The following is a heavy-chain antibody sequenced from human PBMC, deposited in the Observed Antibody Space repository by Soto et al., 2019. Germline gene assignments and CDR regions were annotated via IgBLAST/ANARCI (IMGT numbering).Heavy chain of an antibody. J-gene: IGHJ4*02. CDR3: ARDSSGYYYRGFDY. CDR1: GCSINDYY. CDR2: VYYSGTT. V-gene: IGHV4-59*12. Sequence: SETLSLTCTVSGCSINDYYWSWIRQPPGKGLEWIGYVYYSGTTNYNPSLNSRVTISVDTSKKQFSLKLSSVTAADTAVYYCARDSSGYYYRGFDYWGQGTLVTVS. D-gene: IGHD3-22*01.